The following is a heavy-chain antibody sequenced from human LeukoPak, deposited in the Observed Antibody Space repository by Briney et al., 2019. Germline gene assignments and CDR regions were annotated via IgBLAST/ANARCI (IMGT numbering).Heavy chain of an antibody. CDR1: GGSFSGYY. J-gene: IGHJ6*04. CDR3: ARWYYGSGSYYYYYGMDV. D-gene: IGHD3-10*01. V-gene: IGHV4-34*01. Sequence: SETLSLTCAVYGGSFSGYYWSWIRQPPGKGLEWIGEINHSGSTNYNPSLKSRVTISVDTSKNQFSLKLSPVTAADTAVYYCARWYYGSGSYYYYYGMDVWGKGTTVTVSS. CDR2: INHSGST.